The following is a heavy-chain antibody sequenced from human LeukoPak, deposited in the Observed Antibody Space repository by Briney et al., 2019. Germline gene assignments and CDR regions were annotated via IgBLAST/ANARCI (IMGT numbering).Heavy chain of an antibody. V-gene: IGHV4-61*02. D-gene: IGHD3-10*01. J-gene: IGHJ4*02. Sequence: KTSETLSLTCTVSGGSISSGSYPWSWIRQPAGKGLEWIGRIYTSGSTNYNPSLKSRVTISVDTSKNQFSMKLSSVTAADTAVYYCASSTGSGSYYPLFDYWGQGTLVTVSS. CDR1: GGSISSGSYP. CDR3: ASSTGSGSYYPLFDY. CDR2: IYTSGST.